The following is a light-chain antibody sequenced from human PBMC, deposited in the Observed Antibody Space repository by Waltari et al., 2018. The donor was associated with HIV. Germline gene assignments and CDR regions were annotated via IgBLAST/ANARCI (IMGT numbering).Light chain of an antibody. CDR2: VAS. V-gene: IGKV1-9*01. CDR1: QGINSY. CDR3: QQLNSYPLT. J-gene: IGKJ4*01. Sequence: DIHLTQSPPFLSASIGDRVTISCGANQGINSYLAWYQQKQGKAPKLPIYVASTLRSGVPSGFSASCSRTEFTLTISNLQPEDSATYYCQQLNSYPLTFGGGTKVETK.